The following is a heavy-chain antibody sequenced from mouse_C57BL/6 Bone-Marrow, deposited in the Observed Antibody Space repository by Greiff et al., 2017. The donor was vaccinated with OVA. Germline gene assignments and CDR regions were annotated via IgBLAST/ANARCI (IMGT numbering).Heavy chain of an antibody. D-gene: IGHD5-1*01. Sequence: VQLQESGAELARPGASVKMSCKASGYTFTSYTMHWVKQRPGQGLEWIGYINPSSGYTKYNQKFKDKATLTADKSSSTAYMQLSSLTSEDSAVYYCARWSTWFAYWGQGTLVTVSA. CDR3: ARWSTWFAY. CDR2: INPSSGYT. CDR1: GYTFTSYT. J-gene: IGHJ3*01. V-gene: IGHV1-4*01.